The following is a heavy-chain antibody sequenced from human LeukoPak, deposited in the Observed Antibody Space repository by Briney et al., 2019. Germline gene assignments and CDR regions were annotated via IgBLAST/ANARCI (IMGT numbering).Heavy chain of an antibody. CDR1: GYTFTGYY. Sequence: ASVKVSCKASGYTFTGYYMHWVRQAPGQGPEWMGWINPNSGGTNYAQKFQGRVTMTRDTSISTAYMELSRLRSDDTAVYYCAREVGGSGSGSYDYWGQGTLVTVSS. CDR2: INPNSGGT. J-gene: IGHJ4*02. V-gene: IGHV1-2*02. D-gene: IGHD3-10*01. CDR3: AREVGGSGSGSYDY.